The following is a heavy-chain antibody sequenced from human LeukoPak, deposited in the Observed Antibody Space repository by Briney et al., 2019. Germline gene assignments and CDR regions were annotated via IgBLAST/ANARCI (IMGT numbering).Heavy chain of an antibody. CDR2: ISAYNGNT. D-gene: IGHD6-6*01. CDR1: GYTFASYG. Sequence: GASVKVSCKASGYTFASYGISWVRQAPGQGLEWMGWISAYNGNTNYAQKLQGRVTMTTDTSTSTAYMELRSLRSDDTAVYYCAVGHGSIAAGGSFDYWGQGTLVTVSS. CDR3: AVGHGSIAAGGSFDY. J-gene: IGHJ4*02. V-gene: IGHV1-18*01.